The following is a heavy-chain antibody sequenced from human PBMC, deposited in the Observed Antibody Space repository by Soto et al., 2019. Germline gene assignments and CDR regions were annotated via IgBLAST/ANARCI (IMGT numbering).Heavy chain of an antibody. J-gene: IGHJ4*02. CDR3: ARDYLSGQFDY. V-gene: IGHV3-33*01. Sequence: QVQLVESGGGVVQPGRSLRLSCAASGFTFSSYGMHWVRQAPGKGLEWVAVIWYDGSNKYYADSVKGRFTISRDNSKNTRYRQMNSLRAEDTAVYYCARDYLSGQFDYWGQGTLVTVSS. D-gene: IGHD6-25*01. CDR1: GFTFSSYG. CDR2: IWYDGSNK.